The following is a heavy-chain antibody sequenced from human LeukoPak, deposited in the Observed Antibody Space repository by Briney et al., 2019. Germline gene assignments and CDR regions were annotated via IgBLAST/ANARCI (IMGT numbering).Heavy chain of an antibody. J-gene: IGHJ4*02. CDR3: ANDLGDFWSGHGY. CDR1: GFTFSSYA. D-gene: IGHD3-3*01. V-gene: IGHV3-23*01. CDR2: ISGSGGST. Sequence: PGGSLRLSCAASGFTFSSYAMSWVRQAPGKGLEWVSAISGSGGSTYYADSVKGRFTISRDNSKNTLYLQMNSLRAEDTAVYYCANDLGDFWSGHGYWGQGTLVTVSS.